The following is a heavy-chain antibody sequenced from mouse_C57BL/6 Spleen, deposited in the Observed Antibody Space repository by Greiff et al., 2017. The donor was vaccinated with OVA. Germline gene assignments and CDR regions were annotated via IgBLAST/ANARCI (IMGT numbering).Heavy chain of an antibody. CDR1: GYSITSDY. J-gene: IGHJ1*03. CDR3: ARSPYYNNDWYFDV. Sequence: EVQRVESGPGLAKPSQTLSLTCSVTGYSITSDYWNWIRKFPGNKLEYMGYISYSGSTYYNPSLKSRISITRDTSKNKYYLQLNSVTTEDTATYYCARSPYYNNDWYFDVWGTGTTVTVSS. D-gene: IGHD2-5*01. V-gene: IGHV3-8*01. CDR2: ISYSGST.